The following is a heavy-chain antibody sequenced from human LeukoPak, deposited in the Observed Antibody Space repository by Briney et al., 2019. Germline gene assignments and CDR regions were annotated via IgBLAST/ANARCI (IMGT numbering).Heavy chain of an antibody. CDR1: GYTFTGYY. V-gene: IGHV1-2*02. CDR2: INPNSGGT. CDR3: ARDLVSYDYVWGSYRYNWFDP. Sequence: VASVKVSCKASGYTFTGYYMHWVRQAPGQGLEWMGWINPNSGGTNYAQKFQGRVTMTRDTSISTAYMELSRLRSDDTAVYYCARDLVSYDYVWGSYRYNWFDPWGQGTLVTVSS. D-gene: IGHD3-16*02. J-gene: IGHJ5*02.